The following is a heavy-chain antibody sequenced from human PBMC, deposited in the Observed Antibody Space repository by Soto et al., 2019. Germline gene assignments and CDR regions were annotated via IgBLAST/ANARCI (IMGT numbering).Heavy chain of an antibody. CDR1: GFTFSSYA. D-gene: IGHD3-10*01. CDR3: AKDVTPQLQLWFGELADSFDY. J-gene: IGHJ4*02. Sequence: GGSLRLSCAASGFTFSSYAMSWVRQAPGKGLEWVSAISGSGGSTYYADSVKGRFTISRDNSKNTLYLQMNSLRAEDTAVYYCAKDVTPQLQLWFGELADSFDYWGQGTLVTVSS. CDR2: ISGSGGST. V-gene: IGHV3-23*01.